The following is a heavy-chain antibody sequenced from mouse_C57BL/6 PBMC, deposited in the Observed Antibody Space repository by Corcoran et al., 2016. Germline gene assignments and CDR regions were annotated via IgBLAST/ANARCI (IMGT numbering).Heavy chain of an antibody. CDR2: INTYSGVP. CDR1: GYTFTTYG. Sequence: QIQLVQSGPELKKPGETVKISCKASGYTFTTYGMSWVKQAPGKGLKWMGWINTYSGVPTYADDFKGRFAFSLETSASTAYLQINNLKNEDTATYFCARGHYYGSSYAMDYWGQGTSVTVSS. D-gene: IGHD1-1*01. CDR3: ARGHYYGSSYAMDY. V-gene: IGHV9-3*01. J-gene: IGHJ4*01.